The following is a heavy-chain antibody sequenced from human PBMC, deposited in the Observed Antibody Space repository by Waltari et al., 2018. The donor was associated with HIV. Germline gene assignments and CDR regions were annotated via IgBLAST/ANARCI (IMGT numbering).Heavy chain of an antibody. CDR1: GYSFTSYW. V-gene: IGHV5-51*01. Sequence: EVQLVQSGAEVKKPGESLKISCKGSGYSFTSYWIGWVRQMPGKGLEWMGIIYPGDSYTRYTPSFQGQVTISADKSISTAYLQWSSLKASDTAMYYCARLYYYDSSGYYGHFDYWGQGTLVTVSS. D-gene: IGHD3-22*01. CDR3: ARLYYYDSSGYYGHFDY. J-gene: IGHJ4*02. CDR2: IYPGDSYT.